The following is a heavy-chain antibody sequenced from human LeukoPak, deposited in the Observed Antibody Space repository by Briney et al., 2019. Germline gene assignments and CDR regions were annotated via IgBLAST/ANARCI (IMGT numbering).Heavy chain of an antibody. V-gene: IGHV3-48*01. CDR3: AREQIFGVANDAFDI. J-gene: IGHJ3*02. CDR1: GFTFSSYS. CDR2: ISSSSSSTI. Sequence: GGSLRLSCAASGFTFSSYSMNWVRQAPGKGLEWVSYISSSSSSTIYYADSVKGRFTISRDNAKNSLYLQMNSLRAEDTAVYYCAREQIFGVANDAFDIWGQGTMVTVSS. D-gene: IGHD3-3*01.